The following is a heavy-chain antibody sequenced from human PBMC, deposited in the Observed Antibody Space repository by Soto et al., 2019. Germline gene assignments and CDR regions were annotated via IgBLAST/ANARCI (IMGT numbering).Heavy chain of an antibody. Sequence: VSCKASGYTFTSYGISWVRQAPGQGLEWMGWISAYNGNTKYAQKLQGRVTITRDTSATTAYMDLSSLRSEDTAVYYCARNRDGYNYGAFGMWGQGTMVTVSS. J-gene: IGHJ3*02. V-gene: IGHV1-18*01. CDR1: GYTFTSYG. CDR3: ARNRDGYNYGAFGM. CDR2: ISAYNGNT. D-gene: IGHD5-12*01.